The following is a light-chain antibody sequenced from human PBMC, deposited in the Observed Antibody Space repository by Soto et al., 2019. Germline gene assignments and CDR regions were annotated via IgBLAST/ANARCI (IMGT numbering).Light chain of an antibody. CDR1: SSDVGTYNY. V-gene: IGLV2-14*01. CDR2: EVS. CDR3: QSYDSSLSGYV. Sequence: QSALTQPASVSGSPGQSITISCTGTSSDVGTYNYVSWYQQHSGKAPKLMIYEVSNRPSGVSNRFSGSKSGNTASLTISGLQAEDEADYYCQSYDSSLSGYVFGTGTKVTVL. J-gene: IGLJ1*01.